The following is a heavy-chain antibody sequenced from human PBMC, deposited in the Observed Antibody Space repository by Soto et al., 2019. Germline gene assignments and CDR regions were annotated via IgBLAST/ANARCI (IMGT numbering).Heavy chain of an antibody. CDR2: LYWDDDK. J-gene: IGHJ4*02. CDR1: GFSLTSGVG. Sequence: QITLKESGPALVRPPQTLTLTCTFSGFSLTSGVGLGWIRQPTGKALEWLALLYWDDDKRYSPSLNNRLTINKDTSKNQVVLTMNNVGPVDTATYFCAHIDQQIVTVGGHGGFDYCGQGTLVTVSS. D-gene: IGHD2-21*02. CDR3: AHIDQQIVTVGGHGGFDY. V-gene: IGHV2-5*02.